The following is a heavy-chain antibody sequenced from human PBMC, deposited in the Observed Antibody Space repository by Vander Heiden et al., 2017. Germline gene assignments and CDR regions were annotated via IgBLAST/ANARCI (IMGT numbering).Heavy chain of an antibody. J-gene: IGHJ5*02. CDR3: ARGPNYGDRTDYFDP. CDR1: GFTFSDHW. D-gene: IGHD4-17*01. Sequence: EVQVVESGGGLVQPGGSLRLSRVGSGFTFSDHWMGWVRQAPGKGLEWVADIKRDGSEENYVDSVKGRFIISRDNAKNSLSLQMNSLRAEDTAVYYCARGPNYGDRTDYFDPWGQGTLVTVSS. CDR2: IKRDGSEE. V-gene: IGHV3-7*01.